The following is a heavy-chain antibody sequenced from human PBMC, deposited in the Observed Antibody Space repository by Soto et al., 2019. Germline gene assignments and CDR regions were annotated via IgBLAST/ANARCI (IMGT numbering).Heavy chain of an antibody. J-gene: IGHJ4*02. CDR3: VHAATVTTGGDY. CDR1: GFSLSTTGVG. CDR2: IYWDDDK. D-gene: IGHD4-17*01. Sequence: QITLKESGTTLVKPTQTLTLTCTFSGFSLSTTGVGVGWIRQPPGKALDWLALIYWDDDKRYSPSLKSRLTITKDTSKNQVVLTMTIMDPTDTATYYCVHAATVTTGGDYWGQGNLVTVSS. V-gene: IGHV2-5*02.